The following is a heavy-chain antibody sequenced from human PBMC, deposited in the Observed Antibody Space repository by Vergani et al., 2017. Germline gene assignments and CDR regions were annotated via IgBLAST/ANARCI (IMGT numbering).Heavy chain of an antibody. D-gene: IGHD3-10*01. CDR3: GRVADFYGLGSRLLDL. J-gene: IGHJ5*02. CDR2: MYHSRST. V-gene: IGHV4-59*01. CDR1: GGSMSGYY. Sequence: QVRLHESGPGLVQPSETLSLTCSVSGGSMSGYYWSWIRQPPGKELEWIGYMYHSRSTNYNPSLETLVTISGDTSKNQFSLKLNSVTAADTAVYYCGRVADFYGLGSRLLDLWGQGILVTVSS.